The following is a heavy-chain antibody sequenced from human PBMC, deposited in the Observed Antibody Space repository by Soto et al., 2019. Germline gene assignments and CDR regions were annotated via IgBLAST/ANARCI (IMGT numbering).Heavy chain of an antibody. D-gene: IGHD6-19*01. Sequence: EVQLVESGGGLVKPGGSLRLSCAASGFTFSSYSMNWVCQAPGKGLEWVSSISSSSSYIYYADSVKGRFTISKDNAKNSLYLQMNSLRAEDTAVYYCARDLYSSGWYAIGYFDYWGQGTLVTVSS. J-gene: IGHJ4*02. V-gene: IGHV3-21*01. CDR3: ARDLYSSGWYAIGYFDY. CDR1: GFTFSSYS. CDR2: ISSSSSYI.